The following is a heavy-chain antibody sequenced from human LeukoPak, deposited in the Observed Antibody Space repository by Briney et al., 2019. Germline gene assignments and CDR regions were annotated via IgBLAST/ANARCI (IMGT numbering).Heavy chain of an antibody. Sequence: SVKVSCKASGGTFGSYAISWVRQAPGQGLEWMGGIIPIFGTANYAQKFQGRVTITADESTSTAYMELSSLRSEDTAVYYCARDRQWVLTGSYGMDVWGQGTTVTVSS. CDR2: IIPIFGTA. D-gene: IGHD3-9*01. V-gene: IGHV1-69*01. CDR1: GGTFGSYA. J-gene: IGHJ6*02. CDR3: ARDRQWVLTGSYGMDV.